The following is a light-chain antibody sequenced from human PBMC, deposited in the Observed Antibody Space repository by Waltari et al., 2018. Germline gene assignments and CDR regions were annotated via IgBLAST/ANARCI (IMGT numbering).Light chain of an antibody. Sequence: CRASRRVSGWVAGDHQKTGDAPKRLIFKPSNLQSVVPSRFSGRGSGTEFTLTISSLQPDEFATYYCQHYNSYSPITFGQVTRLEIK. J-gene: IGKJ5*01. CDR3: QHYNSYSPIT. CDR1: RRVSGW. CDR2: KPS. V-gene: IGKV1-5*03.